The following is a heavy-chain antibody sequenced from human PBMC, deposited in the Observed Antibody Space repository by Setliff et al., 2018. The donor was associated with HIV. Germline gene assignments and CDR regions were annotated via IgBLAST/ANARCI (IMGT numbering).Heavy chain of an antibody. CDR3: ANSQDWSGYYALDY. CDR2: IIPAFDTA. D-gene: IGHD3-3*01. Sequence: RASVKVSCKASGYTFTSYYMHWVRQAPGQGLEWMGGIIPAFDTASYAQNFQGRVAITADESTSTAYMELRSLRADDTAVYYCANSQDWSGYYALDYWGQGTLVTVSS. CDR1: GYTFTSYY. V-gene: IGHV1-69*13. J-gene: IGHJ4*02.